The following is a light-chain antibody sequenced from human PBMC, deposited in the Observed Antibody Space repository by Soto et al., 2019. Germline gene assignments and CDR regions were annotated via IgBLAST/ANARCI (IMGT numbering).Light chain of an antibody. V-gene: IGLV2-14*01. Sequence: QSVLTQPASVSGSPGQSITISCTGTSSDVGDYNYVSWYQQHPGKAPKLLISEVSDRPSGISHRVSGSKSGNTASLTISGLQAEDEADYYCSSYTGSGSLYVFGSGTKVTV. J-gene: IGLJ1*01. CDR2: EVS. CDR1: SSDVGDYNY. CDR3: SSYTGSGSLYV.